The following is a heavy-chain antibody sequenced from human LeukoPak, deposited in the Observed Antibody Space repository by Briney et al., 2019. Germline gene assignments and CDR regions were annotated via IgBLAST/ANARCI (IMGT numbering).Heavy chain of an antibody. CDR2: ISDSGGST. Sequence: PGGSLRLSCSASGLPFSSYAMHWFRQAPGKGLEYVSAISDSGGSTYYADSVKGRFTISRDNSKNTLYLQMSSLRAEDTAVYFCVRGYSFGPYGMDVWGQGTTVTVSS. CDR1: GLPFSSYA. CDR3: VRGYSFGPYGMDV. J-gene: IGHJ6*02. D-gene: IGHD2-15*01. V-gene: IGHV3-64D*09.